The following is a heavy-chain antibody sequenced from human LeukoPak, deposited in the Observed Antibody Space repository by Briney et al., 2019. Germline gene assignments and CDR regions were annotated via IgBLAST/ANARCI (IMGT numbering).Heavy chain of an antibody. CDR1: GGSISSYY. J-gene: IGHJ3*02. V-gene: IGHV4-59*08. CDR3: ARLFPSYDYVWGSYRINAFDI. CDR2: IYYSGST. D-gene: IGHD3-16*02. Sequence: PSETLSLTCTVSGGSISSYYWSWIRQPPGKGLEWIGYIYYSGSTNYNPSLKSRATISVDTSKNQFSLKLSSVTAADTAVYYCARLFPSYDYVWGSYRINAFDIWGQGTMVTVSS.